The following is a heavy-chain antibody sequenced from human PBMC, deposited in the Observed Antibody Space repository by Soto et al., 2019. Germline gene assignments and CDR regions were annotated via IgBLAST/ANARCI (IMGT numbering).Heavy chain of an antibody. Sequence: QVQLVQSGAEVKKPGSSVKVSCKASGGTFISYAISWVRQAPGQGLEWMGGIIPIFGTANYAQRCQGRVTITADESTSTAYMELSSLRSEDTAVYYCARELIYYDSSVLFDYWGQGTLVTVSS. D-gene: IGHD3-22*01. J-gene: IGHJ4*02. V-gene: IGHV1-69*01. CDR1: GGTFISYA. CDR2: IIPIFGTA. CDR3: ARELIYYDSSVLFDY.